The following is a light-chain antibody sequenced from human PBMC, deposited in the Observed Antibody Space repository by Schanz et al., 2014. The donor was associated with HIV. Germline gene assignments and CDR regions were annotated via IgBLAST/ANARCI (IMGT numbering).Light chain of an antibody. Sequence: DVVMTQTPLSLSVPPGQPASISCKSTQSLLYSDGKAYLSWYLQKPGQSPQLLIYDVSTRFSGVPDRFSGSGSGTDFTLKISRVEAEDSGIYYCMQGIHLPWTLGQGTKVDIK. CDR3: MQGIHLPWT. CDR1: QSLLYSDGKAY. V-gene: IGKV2-29*02. J-gene: IGKJ1*01. CDR2: DVS.